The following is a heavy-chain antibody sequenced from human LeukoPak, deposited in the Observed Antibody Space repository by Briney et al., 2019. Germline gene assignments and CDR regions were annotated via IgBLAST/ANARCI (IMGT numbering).Heavy chain of an antibody. CDR2: IYRSGNT. Sequence: SEILSLTCTVSGYSISSGHYWGWIRQPPGKGLEWIGRIYRSGNTFYNPSLKSRVTISVDTSKNQFSLKLSSVTAADTAVYYCARDRGVAYCSGGNCLTPPYDYWGQGTLVTVSS. V-gene: IGHV4-38-2*02. CDR1: GYSISSGHY. J-gene: IGHJ4*02. D-gene: IGHD2-15*01. CDR3: ARDRGVAYCSGGNCLTPPYDY.